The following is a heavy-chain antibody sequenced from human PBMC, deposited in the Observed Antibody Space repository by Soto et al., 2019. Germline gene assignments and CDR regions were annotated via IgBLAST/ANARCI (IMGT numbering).Heavy chain of an antibody. J-gene: IGHJ2*01. D-gene: IGHD6-13*01. CDR2: INAGSGNT. V-gene: IGHV1-3*01. CDR1: GYTFSSSA. Sequence: ASVKVSCKASGYTFSSSAMHWVRQAPGQRLEWMGWINAGSGNTKYSQKFQSRVSITRDTSASTVYMEVSSLTSEDTALYYCADEGPPYDSNWYWYFDAWGRGTVVTVST. CDR3: ADEGPPYDSNWYWYFDA.